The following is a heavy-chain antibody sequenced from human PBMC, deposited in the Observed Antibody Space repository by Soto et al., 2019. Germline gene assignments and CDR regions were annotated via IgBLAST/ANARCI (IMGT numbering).Heavy chain of an antibody. CDR3: ARDRGYGSGWSMEYYYYYGMDV. J-gene: IGHJ6*02. Sequence: SVKVSCKASGGTFSSYAISWVRQAPGQGLEWMGGIIPIFGTANYAQKFQGRVTITADESTSTAYMELSSLRSEDTAVYYCARDRGYGSGWSMEYYYYYGMDVWGQGTTVTVSS. D-gene: IGHD6-19*01. CDR1: GGTFSSYA. CDR2: IIPIFGTA. V-gene: IGHV1-69*13.